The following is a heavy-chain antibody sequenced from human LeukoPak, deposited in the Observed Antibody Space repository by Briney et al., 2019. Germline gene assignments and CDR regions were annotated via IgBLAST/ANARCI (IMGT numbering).Heavy chain of an antibody. V-gene: IGHV3-64D*06. CDR3: VKDRETYLGYYFDY. CDR2: ISTNGGST. D-gene: IGHD1-26*01. CDR1: GFTFSSYA. Sequence: GGSLRLSCSASGFTFSSYAMHWVRQAPGEGLEYVSAISTNGGSTYYADTVKGRFTISRDNSKSTLYLQMSSLRAEDTAVYYCVKDRETYLGYYFDYWGQGTLVTVSS. J-gene: IGHJ4*02.